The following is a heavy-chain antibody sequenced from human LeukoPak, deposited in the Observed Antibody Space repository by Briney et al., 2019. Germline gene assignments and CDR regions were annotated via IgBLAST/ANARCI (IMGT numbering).Heavy chain of an antibody. Sequence: GGSLRLSCAASGFTFSSYSMNWVRQAPGKGLEWVSTISCSGGSTYYADSVKGRLTISRDNSKNTLYPQMNSVRAEDTAVYYCAKERSGYCRGGTCFSVWFDPGGQRTLVTVSS. J-gene: IGHJ5*02. V-gene: IGHV3-23*01. CDR2: ISCSGGST. CDR3: AKERSGYCRGGTCFSVWFDP. D-gene: IGHD2-15*01. CDR1: GFTFSSYS.